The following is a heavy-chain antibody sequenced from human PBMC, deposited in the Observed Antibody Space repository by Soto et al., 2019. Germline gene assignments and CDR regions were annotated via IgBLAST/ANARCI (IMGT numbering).Heavy chain of an antibody. D-gene: IGHD6-19*01. Sequence: QITLKESGPSLVKPTQTLTLTCTFSGFSLTTTGVGGVWIRQPPGKALEWLALIYWDDDKPSSPSLRGRLTVTKDITINQVVLTLTNVDPADTGKFFSAHVGGLEQWRSRLDHWGQGTLVTVSS. V-gene: IGHV2-5*02. CDR2: IYWDDDK. J-gene: IGHJ4*02. CDR3: AHVGGLEQWRSRLDH. CDR1: GFSLTTTGVG.